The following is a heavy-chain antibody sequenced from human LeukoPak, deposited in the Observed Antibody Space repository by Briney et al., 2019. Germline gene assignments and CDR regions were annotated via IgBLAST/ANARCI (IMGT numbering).Heavy chain of an antibody. CDR3: ARHGYIQFWLY. J-gene: IGHJ4*02. CDR2: IDSSGTT. Sequence: SETLSLTCTVSGASISRGTYYWGWIRQSPEKGLEWIGSIDSSGTTHYNSSLKSRIIISVDTSKNQVSLNLASVTFADTAVYYCARHGYIQFWLYWGQGTQVIVSS. D-gene: IGHD5-18*01. CDR1: GASISRGTYY. V-gene: IGHV4-39*01.